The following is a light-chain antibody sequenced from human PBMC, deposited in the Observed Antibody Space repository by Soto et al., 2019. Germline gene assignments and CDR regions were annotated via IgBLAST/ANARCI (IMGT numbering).Light chain of an antibody. CDR1: QTISTY. CDR2: DAS. CDR3: QQSDSTPFT. V-gene: IGKV1-39*01. Sequence: DIQMTQSPSSLSASVGDRVTITCRASQTISTYLNWYQQKPGKAPRLLIYDASSLVSGVPSRFSGSGSGTDFTLTIASLQPEDFSTYCCQQSDSTPFTFGQGTKVEI. J-gene: IGKJ2*01.